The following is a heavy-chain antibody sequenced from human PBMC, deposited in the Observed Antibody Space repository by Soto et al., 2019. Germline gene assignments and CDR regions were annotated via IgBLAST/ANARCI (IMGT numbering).Heavy chain of an antibody. J-gene: IGHJ3*02. D-gene: IGHD2-15*01. CDR3: ARGAVDFSGPDSFDI. V-gene: IGHV4-59*01. CDR1: GDSIIRSF. Sequence: QVQLQESGPRLVKSSETLSLVCSVSGDSIIRSFWGWIRQSPGKGLQYIGYISDSGVTDSDPSLKNRVTISVDTYKHEFSLKLTSVTAADTAVYYCARGAVDFSGPDSFDIWGQGTMVTVSS. CDR2: ISDSGVT.